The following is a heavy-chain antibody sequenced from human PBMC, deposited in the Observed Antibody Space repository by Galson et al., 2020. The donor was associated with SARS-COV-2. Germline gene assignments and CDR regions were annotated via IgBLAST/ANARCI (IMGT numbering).Heavy chain of an antibody. CDR3: ARDGQTRRGLAFYY. J-gene: IGHJ4*02. D-gene: IGHD5-12*01. CDR1: GFTFSDHA. Sequence: GGSLRLSCAASGFTFSDHAMHWVRQAPGKGLEWVAQIFFDGSEKYYGDSVRGRFTISRDSSKNTVYLQMNNLRVDDTAVYYCARDGQTRRGLAFYYRGQGTLLTVSS. V-gene: IGHV3-33*01. CDR2: IFFDGSEK.